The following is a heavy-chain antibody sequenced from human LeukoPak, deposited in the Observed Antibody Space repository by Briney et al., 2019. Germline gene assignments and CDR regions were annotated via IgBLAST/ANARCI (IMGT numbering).Heavy chain of an antibody. CDR2: IYTSGST. CDR3: ARRVTKLYYDFWSGYGAFDI. Sequence: SETLSLTCTVSGGSISSYYWSWIRQPPGKGLEWIGYIYTSGSTNYNPSLKSRVTISVDTSKNQFSLKLSSVTAADTAVYYCARRVTKLYYDFWSGYGAFDIWGQGTMVTVSS. D-gene: IGHD3-3*01. V-gene: IGHV4-4*09. J-gene: IGHJ3*02. CDR1: GGSISSYY.